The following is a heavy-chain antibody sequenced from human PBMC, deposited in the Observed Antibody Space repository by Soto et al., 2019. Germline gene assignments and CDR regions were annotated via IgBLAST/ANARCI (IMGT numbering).Heavy chain of an antibody. CDR2: TYHSGTT. D-gene: IGHD6-13*01. J-gene: IGHJ5*02. CDR1: GDSINNSHW. CDR3: AREVNSSPARGPNWFDP. V-gene: IGHV4-4*02. Sequence: QVQLQESGPGLVQPSGTLSLTCAVSGDSINNSHWWSWVRQPPGKGLEWIADTYHSGTTNYTPSLKTRVTIAIDKSKHQFSLKMNSVTAADPAVYYCAREVNSSPARGPNWFDPWGQGTLVTVSS.